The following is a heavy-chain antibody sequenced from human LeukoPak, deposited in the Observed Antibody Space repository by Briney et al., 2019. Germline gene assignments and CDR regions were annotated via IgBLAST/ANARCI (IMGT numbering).Heavy chain of an antibody. D-gene: IGHD2-2*03. CDR1: GFTFCNYW. CDR2: ISDDGSSA. CDR3: VSGYCSTTTCYRGAY. Sequence: GGSLRLSCAASGFTFCNYWMHCVRQAPGKGLLWVSRISDDGSSANYADSVQGRFTISRDNAKNTVYLQMHSLRAEDTAVYYCVSGYCSTTTCYRGAYWGQATLVTVSS. J-gene: IGHJ4*02. V-gene: IGHV3-74*01.